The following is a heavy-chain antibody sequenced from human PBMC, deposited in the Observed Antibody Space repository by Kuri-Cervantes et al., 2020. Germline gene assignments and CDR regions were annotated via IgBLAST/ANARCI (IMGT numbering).Heavy chain of an antibody. Sequence: LSLTCAASGFTFSSYWMSWVRQAPGKGLEWVANIKQDGSEKYYVDSVKGRFTISRDNSKNTLYLQMNSLRAEDTAVYYCARDLYLGAFDIWGQGTMVTVSS. J-gene: IGHJ3*02. CDR3: ARDLYLGAFDI. CDR1: GFTFSSYW. CDR2: IKQDGSEK. V-gene: IGHV3-7*01. D-gene: IGHD2-8*01.